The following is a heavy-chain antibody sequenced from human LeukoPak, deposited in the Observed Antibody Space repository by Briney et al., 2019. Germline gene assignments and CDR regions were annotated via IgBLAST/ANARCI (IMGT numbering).Heavy chain of an antibody. CDR1: GFTFSSYA. J-gene: IGHJ4*02. Sequence: GGSLRLSCAASGFTFSSYAMSWVRQAPGKGLEWVSAISGSGGSTYYADSVKGRFTISRDNSKNTLYLQMNSLRAEDTAVYYCAKVGGDYDFWSGYEFDYWGQGTLVTVSS. D-gene: IGHD3-3*01. CDR2: ISGSGGST. CDR3: AKVGGDYDFWSGYEFDY. V-gene: IGHV3-23*01.